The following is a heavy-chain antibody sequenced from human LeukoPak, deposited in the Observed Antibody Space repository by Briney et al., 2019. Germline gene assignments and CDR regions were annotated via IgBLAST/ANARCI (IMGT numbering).Heavy chain of an antibody. CDR3: ARVCGGDCYPTTSDY. J-gene: IGHJ4*02. D-gene: IGHD2-21*02. Sequence: PGGSLRLSCAASGFTFSSYSMNWVRQAPGKGLEWVSSISSSSSYIDYADSVKGRFTISRDNAKNSLYLQMNSLRAEDTAVYYCARVCGGDCYPTTSDYWGQGTLVTVSS. V-gene: IGHV3-21*01. CDR2: ISSSSSYI. CDR1: GFTFSSYS.